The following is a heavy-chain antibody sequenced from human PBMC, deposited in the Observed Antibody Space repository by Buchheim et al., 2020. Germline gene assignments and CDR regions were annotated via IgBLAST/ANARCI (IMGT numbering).Heavy chain of an antibody. J-gene: IGHJ6*02. Sequence: QVQLVESGGGVVQPGRSLRLSCAASGFTFSSYGMHWVRQAPGKGLEWVAVIWYDGSNKYYADSVKGRFTISSENSKNTLYLQMNSLRAEDTAVYYCARDLKKNYGAVEYYYYGMDVWGQGTT. D-gene: IGHD1-7*01. CDR3: ARDLKKNYGAVEYYYYGMDV. CDR2: IWYDGSNK. V-gene: IGHV3-33*01. CDR1: GFTFSSYG.